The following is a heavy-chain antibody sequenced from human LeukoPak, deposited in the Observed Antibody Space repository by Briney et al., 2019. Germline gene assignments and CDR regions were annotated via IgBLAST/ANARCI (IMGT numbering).Heavy chain of an antibody. CDR1: GGSFSGYY. CDR2: INHSGST. V-gene: IGHV4-34*01. J-gene: IGHJ4*02. D-gene: IGHD3-10*01. CDR3: ARGRVVRGVIIKPGYYFDY. Sequence: SETLSLTCAVYGGSFSGYYWSWIRQPPGKGLEWIGEINHSGSTNYNPSLKSRVTISVDTSKNQFSLKLSSVTAADTAVYCCARGRVVRGVIIKPGYYFDYWGQGTLVTVSS.